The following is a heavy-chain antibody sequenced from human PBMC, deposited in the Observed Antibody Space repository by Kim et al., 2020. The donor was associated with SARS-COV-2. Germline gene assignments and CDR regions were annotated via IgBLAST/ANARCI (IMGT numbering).Heavy chain of an antibody. CDR3: ARDLGGYDY. D-gene: IGHD5-12*01. CDR1: RGSIRSGAYF. V-gene: IGHV4-31*03. Sequence: SETLSLTCTVSRGSIRSGAYFWNWLRQHPGKGLEWIGYISDSGSTYYNPSLESRLSISLDTSNNHLSLRLSSVTAADTAVYYCARDLGGYDYWGQGTLVTVSS. J-gene: IGHJ4*02. CDR2: ISDSGST.